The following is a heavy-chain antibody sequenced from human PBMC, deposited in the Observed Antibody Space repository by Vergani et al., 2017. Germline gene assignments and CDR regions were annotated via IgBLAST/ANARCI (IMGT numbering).Heavy chain of an antibody. D-gene: IGHD3-9*01. CDR1: GFTFSSYW. CDR3: ARDWARLDYDILTGPEPRIDAFDI. Sequence: EVQLVESGGGLVQPGGSLRLSCAASGFTFSSYWMSWVRQAPGKGLEWVANIKQDGSEKYYVDSVKGRFTISRDNAKNSLYLQMNSLRAEDTAVYYCARDWARLDYDILTGPEPRIDAFDIWGQGTMVTVSS. V-gene: IGHV3-7*01. J-gene: IGHJ3*02. CDR2: IKQDGSEK.